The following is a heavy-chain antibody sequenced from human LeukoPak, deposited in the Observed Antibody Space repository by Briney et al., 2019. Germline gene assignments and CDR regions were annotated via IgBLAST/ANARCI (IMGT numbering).Heavy chain of an antibody. CDR1: GFSLRNARMG. CDR3: ARYFGDDAFDI. D-gene: IGHD4-17*01. CDR2: IFSNDEK. V-gene: IGHV2-26*01. J-gene: IGHJ3*02. Sequence: SGPVLLKPTETLTLTCTVSGFSLRNARMGVSWIRQPPVKALEWLAHIFSNDEKSYSTSLKSRLTISKDTSKSQVVLTMTNMDPVDTATYYCARYFGDDAFDIWGQGTMVTVPS.